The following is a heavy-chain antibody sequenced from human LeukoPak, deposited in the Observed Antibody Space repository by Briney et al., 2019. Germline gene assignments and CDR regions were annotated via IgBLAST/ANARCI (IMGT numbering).Heavy chain of an antibody. Sequence: ASVKVSCKASGYTFTGYYMHWVRQAPGQGLEWMGWINPNSGGTNYAQKVQGRVTMTRDTSISTAYMELSRLRSDDTAVYYCARVSDASGYGGADYWGQGTLVTVSS. CDR1: GYTFTGYY. D-gene: IGHD5-12*01. V-gene: IGHV1-2*02. CDR2: INPNSGGT. CDR3: ARVSDASGYGGADY. J-gene: IGHJ4*02.